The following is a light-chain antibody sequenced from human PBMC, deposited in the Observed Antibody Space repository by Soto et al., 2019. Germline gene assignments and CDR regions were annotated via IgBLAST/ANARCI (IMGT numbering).Light chain of an antibody. V-gene: IGKV1-9*01. Sequence: IQLTQSPSSLSASVGDRVTITCRASQGISSCLAWYQHKPGKAPTLLIYAASTLQSGVPSRFSGSGSGTDFTLTISSLQPEDFATYYCQQLNSYPWTFGQGTKVEIK. CDR2: AAS. CDR1: QGISSC. CDR3: QQLNSYPWT. J-gene: IGKJ1*01.